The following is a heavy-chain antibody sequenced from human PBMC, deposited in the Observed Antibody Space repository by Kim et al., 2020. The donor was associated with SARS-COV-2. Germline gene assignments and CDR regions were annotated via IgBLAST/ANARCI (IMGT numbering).Heavy chain of an antibody. CDR2: ISSSGSTI. V-gene: IGHV3-48*03. J-gene: IGHJ6*02. D-gene: IGHD3-9*01. Sequence: GGSLRLSCAASGFTFSSYEMNWVRQAPGKGLEWVSYISSSGSTIYYADSVKGRFTISRDNAKNSLYLQMNSLRAEDTAVYYCARDIRNYDILTGYYSYGMDVWGQGNTGTVSS. CDR3: ARDIRNYDILTGYYSYGMDV. CDR1: GFTFSSYE.